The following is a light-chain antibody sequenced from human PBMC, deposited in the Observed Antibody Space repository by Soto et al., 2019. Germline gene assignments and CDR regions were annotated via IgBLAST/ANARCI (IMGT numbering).Light chain of an antibody. CDR2: EVS. J-gene: IGLJ1*01. V-gene: IGLV2-14*01. CDR1: SSDVGGYNY. Sequence: QSVLTQPASVSGSPGQSITISCTGTSSDVGGYNYVSWYQQHPGKAPKLMIYEVSNRPSGVSNRFSGSKSGNTASLTISGLQAEYEADYYCSSYTSSSPYVFGTGTKVTVL. CDR3: SSYTSSSPYV.